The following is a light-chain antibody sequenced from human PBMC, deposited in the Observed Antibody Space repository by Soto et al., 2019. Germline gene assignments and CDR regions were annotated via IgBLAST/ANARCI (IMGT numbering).Light chain of an antibody. Sequence: DIQMTQSPSTLSASVGDRVTIACRASQTISSWVAWYQQKPGKAPRLLIYKTSSLESGVPSRFSGSGSGTDFTLTIRNMQREDFATYYCLQHYNLPRTFGQGTKVDIK. V-gene: IGKV1-5*03. J-gene: IGKJ1*01. CDR3: LQHYNLPRT. CDR2: KTS. CDR1: QTISSW.